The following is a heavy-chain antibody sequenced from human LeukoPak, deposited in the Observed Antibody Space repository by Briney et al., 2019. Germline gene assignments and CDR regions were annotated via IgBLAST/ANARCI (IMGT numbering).Heavy chain of an antibody. V-gene: IGHV3-48*02. D-gene: IGHD6-19*01. CDR2: ISSSSATI. Sequence: GGSLRLSCVGSGGTFTSYWMHWVRQAPGKGLEWVSYISSSSATIYYAHSVRGRFTVSRDNAQNSLYLQMSSLRDEDTAVYYCPIPHAKNSTGYSGQGTLVTVSS. CDR1: GGTFTSYW. CDR3: PIPHAKNSTGY. J-gene: IGHJ4*02.